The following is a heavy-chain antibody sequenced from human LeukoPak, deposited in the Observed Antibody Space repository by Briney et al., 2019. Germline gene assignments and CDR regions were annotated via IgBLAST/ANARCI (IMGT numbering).Heavy chain of an antibody. V-gene: IGHV1-46*01. CDR1: GYTFTSYF. D-gene: IGHD6-13*01. CDR2: INPSSGST. Sequence: ASVKVSCKASGYTFTSYFMHWVRQAPGQGLEWMGAINPSSGSTSYAQKFQGRVTMTTDTSTSTAYMELRSLRSDDTAVYYCAREKAAADLVDWGQGTLVTVSS. J-gene: IGHJ4*02. CDR3: AREKAAADLVD.